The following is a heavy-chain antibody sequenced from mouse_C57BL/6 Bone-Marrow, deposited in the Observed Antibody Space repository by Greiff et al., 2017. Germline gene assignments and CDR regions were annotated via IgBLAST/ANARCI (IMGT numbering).Heavy chain of an antibody. J-gene: IGHJ2*01. CDR2: INPSSGYT. Sequence: VQLQQSGAELAKPGASVKLSGKASGYTFTSYWMHWVKQRPGQGLEWIGYINPSSGYTKYNQKFKEKATLTADKSSSPAYMQLSSLTYEDSAVYYCASGLYYSNLYSFDYWGQGTPLTVSS. CDR3: ASGLYYSNLYSFDY. CDR1: GYTFTSYW. D-gene: IGHD2-5*01. V-gene: IGHV1-7*01.